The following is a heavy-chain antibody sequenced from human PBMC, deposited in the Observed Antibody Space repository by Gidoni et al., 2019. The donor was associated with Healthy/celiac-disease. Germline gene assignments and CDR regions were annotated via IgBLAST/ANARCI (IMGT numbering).Heavy chain of an antibody. CDR2: INHSGST. J-gene: IGHJ3*02. CDR3: ARGKPDSSGYYYVWGVFDI. CDR1: GGYSSGYY. D-gene: IGHD3-22*01. Sequence: QVQLQQCGAGLLKPSETLSLTCAVYGGYSSGYYWSWIRQPTGKGLEWIGEINHSGSTNYNPSLKRRATISVETSKNQVSLKLSSVTAADTAVYYGARGKPDSSGYYYVWGVFDIWGQGTMVTGSS. V-gene: IGHV4-34*01.